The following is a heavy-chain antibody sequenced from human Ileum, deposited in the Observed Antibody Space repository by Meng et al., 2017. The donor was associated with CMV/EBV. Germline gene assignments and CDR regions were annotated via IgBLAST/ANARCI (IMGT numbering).Heavy chain of an antibody. Sequence: GGSLRLSCAASEFSFSRDSMNWVRQAPGKGLEWVSSISTTSNYIYYADSVKGRFTISRDNAKNSLFLQMNSLRAEDTAMYYCARDRARYGMDVWGQGTMVTVSS. J-gene: IGHJ6*02. V-gene: IGHV3-21*01. CDR2: ISTTSNYI. CDR1: EFSFSRDS. CDR3: ARDRARYGMDV. D-gene: IGHD3-10*01.